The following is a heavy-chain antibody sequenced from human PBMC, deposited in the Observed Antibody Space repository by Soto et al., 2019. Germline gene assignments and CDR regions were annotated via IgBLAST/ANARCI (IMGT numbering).Heavy chain of an antibody. CDR1: GFIFSNYA. Sequence: GGSLRLSXAASGFIFSNYAMSWVRQAPGKGLEWVSFISGSGSSTYYADSVKGRFTISRGNSKNTLYLQMNSLRAEDAAVYYCVREASSSGLHLDHWGRGTLVTVS. CDR2: ISGSGSST. V-gene: IGHV3-23*01. J-gene: IGHJ4*02. D-gene: IGHD6-6*01. CDR3: VREASSSGLHLDH.